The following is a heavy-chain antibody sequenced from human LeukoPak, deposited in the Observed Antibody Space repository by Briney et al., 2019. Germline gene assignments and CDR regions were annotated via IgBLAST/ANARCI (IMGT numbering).Heavy chain of an antibody. V-gene: IGHV3-23*01. D-gene: IGHD1-14*01. Sequence: PGGSLRLPCAASGFSFSSYAMSWVRQAPGKGLEWVSAISGSGGSTYYADSVKGRFTISRDNSKNTLYLQMNSLRAEDTAVYYCAKTISVTGYYFDYWGQGTLVTVSS. J-gene: IGHJ4*02. CDR2: ISGSGGST. CDR3: AKTISVTGYYFDY. CDR1: GFSFSSYA.